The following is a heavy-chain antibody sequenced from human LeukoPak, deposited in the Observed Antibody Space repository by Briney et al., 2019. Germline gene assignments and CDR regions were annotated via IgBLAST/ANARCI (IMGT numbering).Heavy chain of an antibody. J-gene: IGHJ4*02. V-gene: IGHV3-11*01. CDR1: GFTFSDYY. Sequence: GGSLRLSCAASGFTFSDYYMSWIRQAPGKGLEWVSYISSSGSTIYYADSVKGRFTISRDNAKNSLYLQMNSLRAEDTAVYYCARDRHRGYCSSTSCPTLDYWGQGTLATVSS. CDR3: ARDRHRGYCSSTSCPTLDY. CDR2: ISSSGSTI. D-gene: IGHD2-2*01.